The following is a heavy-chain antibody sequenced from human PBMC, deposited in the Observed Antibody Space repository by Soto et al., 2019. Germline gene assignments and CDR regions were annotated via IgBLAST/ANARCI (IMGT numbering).Heavy chain of an antibody. V-gene: IGHV4-31*03. CDR1: GGSINSGGHY. CDR2: IYYSGST. Sequence: SETLSLTCTVSGGSINSGGHYWSWIRQHPGKGLEWIGYIYYSGSTYYNPSLKNRVTMSVDTSKNQFSLKLTSVTAADTAVYHCARVLTYGAYVPPLWYFDLWGRGTLVTVSS. CDR3: ARVLTYGAYVPPLWYFDL. D-gene: IGHD4-17*01. J-gene: IGHJ2*01.